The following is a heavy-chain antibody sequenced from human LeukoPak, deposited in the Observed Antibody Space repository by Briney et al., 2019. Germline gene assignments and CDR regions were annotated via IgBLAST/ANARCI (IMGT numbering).Heavy chain of an antibody. J-gene: IGHJ4*02. CDR1: GFTFSDFA. CDR2: ISYDGSNK. D-gene: IGHD3-10*01. CDR3: AKSPYGSGSYYPYY. V-gene: IGHV3-30*18. Sequence: GSLRLSCAASGFTFSDFAMSWVRLAPGKGLEWVAVISYDGSNKCYADSVKGRFTISRDNSKNTLYLQMNSLRAEDTAVYYCAKSPYGSGSYYPYYWGQGTLVTVSS.